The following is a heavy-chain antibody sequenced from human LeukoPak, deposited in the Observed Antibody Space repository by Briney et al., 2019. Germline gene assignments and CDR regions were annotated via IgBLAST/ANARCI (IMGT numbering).Heavy chain of an antibody. CDR2: ISSSSSYI. J-gene: IGHJ3*02. V-gene: IGHV3-21*01. CDR1: GFTFSSYS. Sequence: GGSLRLSCAASGFTFSSYSMNWVRQAPGKGLEWVSSISSSSSYIYYADSVKGRFTISRDNAKNSLYLQMNSLRAEGTAVYYYARDGGGYCSSTSCYGGGGAFDIWGQGTMVTVSS. CDR3: ARDGGGYCSSTSCYGGGGAFDI. D-gene: IGHD2-2*01.